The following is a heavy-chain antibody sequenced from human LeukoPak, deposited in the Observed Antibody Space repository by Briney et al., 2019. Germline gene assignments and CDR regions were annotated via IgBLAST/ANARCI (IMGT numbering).Heavy chain of an antibody. Sequence: SVKVSCKVSGYTLTELSMHWVRQAPGKGLEWMGGFDPEDGETIYAQKFQGRVTMTEDTSTDTAYMELSSLRSEDTAVYYCATVTPDTAAMGDYWGQGTLVTVSS. CDR1: GYTLTELS. CDR2: FDPEDGET. V-gene: IGHV1-24*01. D-gene: IGHD5-18*01. J-gene: IGHJ4*02. CDR3: ATVTPDTAAMGDY.